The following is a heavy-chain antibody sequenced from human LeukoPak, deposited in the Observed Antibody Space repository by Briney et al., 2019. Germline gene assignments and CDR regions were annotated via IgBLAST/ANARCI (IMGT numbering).Heavy chain of an antibody. J-gene: IGHJ4*02. CDR1: GYTFTGYY. Sequence: ASVKVSCKASGYTFTGYYMHWVRQAPGQGLEWMGWINPNSGGTNYAQKFQGWVTMTRDTSISTAYMELSRLRSDDTAVYYCAREGIVGATTLYDYWGQGTLVTVSS. CDR3: AREGIVGATTLYDY. V-gene: IGHV1-2*04. CDR2: INPNSGGT. D-gene: IGHD1-26*01.